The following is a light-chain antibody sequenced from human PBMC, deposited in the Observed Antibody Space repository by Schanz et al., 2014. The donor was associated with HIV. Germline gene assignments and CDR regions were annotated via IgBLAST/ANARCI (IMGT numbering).Light chain of an antibody. CDR2: EVN. Sequence: QSVLTQPPSASGSPGQSVTISCTGTSSDVGGYNYVSWYQHHPGKAPKLLLSEVNKQPSGVPDRFSGSKSGNTASLTVSGLQAEDEADYYCSSYEGIHNWVFGGGTKLTVL. CDR1: SSDVGGYNY. CDR3: SSYEGIHNWV. V-gene: IGLV2-8*01. J-gene: IGLJ2*01.